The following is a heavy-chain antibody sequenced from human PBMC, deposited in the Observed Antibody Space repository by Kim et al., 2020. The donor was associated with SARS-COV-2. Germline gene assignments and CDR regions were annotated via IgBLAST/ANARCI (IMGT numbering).Heavy chain of an antibody. CDR1: GYIFTNYR. V-gene: IGHV5-51*01. CDR2: IFPRDSEA. D-gene: IGHD6-19*01. Sequence: GESLKISCQASGYIFTNYRIGWVRQMPGKGLEWMGLIFPRDSEATYSPSFQGQVIMSADKSTSTVYLQWTSLKASDTAMFYCGRHSVAVGRGGQQDFWGQGTLGTVSS. CDR3: GRHSVAVGRGGQQDF. J-gene: IGHJ4*02.